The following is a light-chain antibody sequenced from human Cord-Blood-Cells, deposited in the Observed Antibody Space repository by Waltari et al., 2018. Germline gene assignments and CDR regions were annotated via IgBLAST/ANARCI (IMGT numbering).Light chain of an antibody. CDR1: QSISSY. CDR2: AAS. V-gene: IGKV1-39*01. Sequence: DIQMTQYPSSLSASVGDRVTITCRAIQSISSYLNWYQQKPGKAPKLLIYAASSLQSGVPSRISGSVSGTDFTLTIISLQPEEFATYYCQQSYSTPPVTFGPGTKVDIK. CDR3: QQSYSTPPVT. J-gene: IGKJ3*01.